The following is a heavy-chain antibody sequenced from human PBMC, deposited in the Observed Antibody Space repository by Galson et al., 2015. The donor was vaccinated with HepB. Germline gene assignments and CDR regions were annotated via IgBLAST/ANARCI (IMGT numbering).Heavy chain of an antibody. D-gene: IGHD3-22*01. V-gene: IGHV3-33*01. CDR3: ARDGVVVNMRAFDI. CDR1: GFTFSSYG. CDR2: IWYDGSNK. Sequence: SLRLSCAASGFTFSSYGMHWVRQAPGKGLEWVAVIWYDGSNKYYADSVKGRFTISRDNSKNTLYLQMNSLRAEDTAVYYCARDGVVVNMRAFDIWGQGTMVTVSS. J-gene: IGHJ3*02.